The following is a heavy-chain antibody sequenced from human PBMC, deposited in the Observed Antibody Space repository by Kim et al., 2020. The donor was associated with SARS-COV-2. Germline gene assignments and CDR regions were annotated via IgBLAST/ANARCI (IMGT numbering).Heavy chain of an antibody. CDR1: GFTFSSYE. Sequence: GGSLRLSCAASGFTFSSYEMNWVRQAPGKGLEWVSYIGSSGSTIFYADSVKGRFTISRDNAKNSLYLQINSLRAEDTAVYYCAKYYYDSSVNYYRGYFDYWGQGTLVTVSS. CDR2: IGSSGSTI. V-gene: IGHV3-48*03. J-gene: IGHJ4*02. D-gene: IGHD3-22*01. CDR3: AKYYYDSSVNYYRGYFDY.